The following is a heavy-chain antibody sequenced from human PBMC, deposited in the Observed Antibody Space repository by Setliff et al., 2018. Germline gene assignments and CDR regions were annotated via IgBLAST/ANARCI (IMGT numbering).Heavy chain of an antibody. CDR1: GFRFTSFG. CDR3: VRGPGPSVVVAIPFDH. CDR2: MSPVYGIA. Sequence: ASVKVSCKTSGFRFTSFGFSWVRQAPGQGLEWMGWMSPVYGIANYARKFQGRVTLTADTSTTTAYLELTSLRYDDTAVYYCVRGPGPSVVVAIPFDHWGQGSLVTVSS. V-gene: IGHV1-18*01. D-gene: IGHD5-12*01. J-gene: IGHJ4*02.